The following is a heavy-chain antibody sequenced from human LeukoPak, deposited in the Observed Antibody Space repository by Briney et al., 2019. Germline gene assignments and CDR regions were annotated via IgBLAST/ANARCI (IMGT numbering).Heavy chain of an antibody. D-gene: IGHD4-17*01. Sequence: QTSETLSLTCAAYGGSFSGYYWSWIRQPPGKGLEWIGEINHSGSTNYNPSLKSRVTISVDTSKNQFSLKLSSVTAADTAVYYCAGYDYGDYRFDYWGQGTLVTVSS. CDR1: GGSFSGYY. CDR2: INHSGST. CDR3: AGYDYGDYRFDY. V-gene: IGHV4-34*01. J-gene: IGHJ4*02.